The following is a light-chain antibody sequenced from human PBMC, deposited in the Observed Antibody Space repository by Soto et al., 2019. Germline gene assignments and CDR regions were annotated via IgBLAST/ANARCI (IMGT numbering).Light chain of an antibody. V-gene: IGLV2-23*01. Sequence: QSVLTQPASVSGSPGQSITISCTGTSSDHGSYNLVSWYQQHPGKAPKLMIYEANKRPSGVSNRFSGSKSGNTASLTISGLQAEDEAEYYCSSYAGYSTSVVFGGGTKLTVL. CDR2: EAN. J-gene: IGLJ3*02. CDR1: SSDHGSYNL. CDR3: SSYAGYSTSVV.